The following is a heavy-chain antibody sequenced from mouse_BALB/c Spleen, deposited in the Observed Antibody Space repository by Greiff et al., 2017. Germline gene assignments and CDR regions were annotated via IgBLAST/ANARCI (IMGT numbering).Heavy chain of an antibody. Sequence: EVQRVESGPGLVKPSQSLSLTCTDTGYSITSDYAWNWIRPFPGNKLEWMGYISYSGSTSYNPSLKSRISITRDKSKNQFFLQLNSVTTEDTATYYCASYPCFDYWGQGTTLTVSS. J-gene: IGHJ2*01. CDR3: ASYPCFDY. D-gene: IGHD5-5*01. V-gene: IGHV3-2*02. CDR1: GYSITSDYA. CDR2: ISYSGST.